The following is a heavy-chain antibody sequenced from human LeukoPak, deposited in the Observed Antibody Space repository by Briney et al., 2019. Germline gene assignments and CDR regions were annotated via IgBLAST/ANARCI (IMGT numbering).Heavy chain of an antibody. V-gene: IGHV4-34*01. J-gene: IGHJ4*02. Sequence: PSETLSLTCAVYGGSFSGYYWSWIRQPPGKGLEWIGEINHSGSTNYNPSLKSRVTISEDTSKNQFSLKLSSVTAADTAVYYCARGRAGYCTNGVCYILDYWGQGTLVTVSS. CDR3: ARGRAGYCTNGVCYILDY. CDR1: GGSFSGYY. CDR2: INHSGST. D-gene: IGHD2-8*01.